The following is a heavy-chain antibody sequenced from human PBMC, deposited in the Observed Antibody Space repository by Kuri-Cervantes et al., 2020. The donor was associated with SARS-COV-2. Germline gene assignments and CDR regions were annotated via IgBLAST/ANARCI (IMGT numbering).Heavy chain of an antibody. V-gene: IGHV4-59*01. CDR1: GGSISSYY. J-gene: IGHJ4*02. CDR2: IYYSGST. CDR3: ARVSRPYYFDY. Sequence: SETLSLTCTVSGGSISSYYWSWIRQPPGKGLEWIGYIYYSGSTNYNPSLKSRVTISVDTSKNQFPLKLSSVTAADTAVYYCARVSRPYYFDYWGQGTLVTVSS.